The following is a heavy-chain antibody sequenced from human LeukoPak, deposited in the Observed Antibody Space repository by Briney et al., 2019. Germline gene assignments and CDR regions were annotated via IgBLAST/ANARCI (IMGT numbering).Heavy chain of an antibody. CDR1: GGSISSYY. V-gene: IGHV4-59*08. Sequence: SETLSLTCTVSGGSISSYYWSWIRQPPGKGLEWIGYIYYSGSTNYNPSLKSRVTISVDTSKNQFSLKLSYVTAADTAVYFCARRGDGYSQYYFDFWGQGTLVTVSS. D-gene: IGHD5-24*01. CDR2: IYYSGST. CDR3: ARRGDGYSQYYFDF. J-gene: IGHJ4*02.